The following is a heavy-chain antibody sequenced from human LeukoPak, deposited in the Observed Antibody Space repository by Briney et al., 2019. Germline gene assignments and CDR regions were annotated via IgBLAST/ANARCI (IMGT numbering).Heavy chain of an antibody. CDR1: GGSISSSSLY. CDR3: ARESYDSSGREGY. J-gene: IGHJ4*02. Sequence: AEPLSLTCTVSGGSISSSSLYWGRLRQPPGEGLEWIGRIYCSGSIYYDPSLTSRLTRTVDTSKNQFSLKLSSVTAADTAVYYCARESYDSSGREGYWGQGTLVTVPP. V-gene: IGHV4-39*07. D-gene: IGHD3-22*01. CDR2: IYCSGSI.